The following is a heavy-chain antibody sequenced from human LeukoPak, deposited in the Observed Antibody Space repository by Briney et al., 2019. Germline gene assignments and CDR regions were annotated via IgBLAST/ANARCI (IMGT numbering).Heavy chain of an antibody. J-gene: IGHJ6*03. V-gene: IGHV3-23*01. CDR2: ISGSGSST. CDR3: AEGSYGSGYYHYMDV. Sequence: PGGSLRLSCAASGFTFSTYAMSWVRQAPGKGLEWVSGISGSGSSTYYADSVKGRFTISRDNSKNTLSLQMNSLRAEDTAVHYCAEGSYGSGYYHYMDVWGKGTTVTVSS. D-gene: IGHD3-10*01. CDR1: GFTFSTYA.